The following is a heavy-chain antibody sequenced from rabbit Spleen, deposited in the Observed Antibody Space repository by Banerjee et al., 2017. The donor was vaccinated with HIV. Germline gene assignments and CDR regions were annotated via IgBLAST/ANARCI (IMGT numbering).Heavy chain of an antibody. J-gene: IGHJ6*01. D-gene: IGHD1-1*01. V-gene: IGHV1S40*01. CDR2: IYSGSSADT. Sequence: QSLEESGGDLVKPGASLTLTCTASGFSFSSRYYLCWVRQAPGKGLEWIACIYSGSSADTYYASWAKGRFTISKTSSTTVTLQMTSLTAADTATYFCARDTSTSFSTYGRDLWGQGTLVPV. CDR1: GFSFSSRYY. CDR3: ARDTSTSFSTYGRDL.